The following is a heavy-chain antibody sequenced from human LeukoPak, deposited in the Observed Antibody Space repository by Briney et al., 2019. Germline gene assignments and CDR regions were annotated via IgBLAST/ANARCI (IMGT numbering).Heavy chain of an antibody. Sequence: PGGSLRLSCAASGFTFSSYAMHWVRQAPGKGLEWVAIISYDESNKYYADSVKGRFTISRDNSKNTLYLQMNSLRAEDTAVYYCAKEGTVRDFDYWGQGSLVTVSS. D-gene: IGHD1-1*01. CDR1: GFTFSSYA. V-gene: IGHV3-30*04. J-gene: IGHJ4*02. CDR3: AKEGTVRDFDY. CDR2: ISYDESNK.